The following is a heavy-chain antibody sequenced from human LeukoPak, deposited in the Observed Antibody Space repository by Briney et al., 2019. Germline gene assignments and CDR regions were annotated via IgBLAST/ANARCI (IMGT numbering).Heavy chain of an antibody. CDR3: AKCEAGMWGMDV. J-gene: IGHJ6*02. Sequence: GGSLRLSCAASGFTFSSYAMSWVRQAPGKGLEWVSAISGSGDSTYYADSVKGRFTISRDNSKNTLYLQMNSLRAEDTAVYYCAKCEAGMWGMDVWGQGTTVTVSS. CDR2: ISGSGDST. CDR1: GFTFSSYA. D-gene: IGHD6-13*01. V-gene: IGHV3-23*01.